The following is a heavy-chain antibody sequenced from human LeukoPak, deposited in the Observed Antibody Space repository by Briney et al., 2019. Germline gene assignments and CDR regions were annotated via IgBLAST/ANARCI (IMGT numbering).Heavy chain of an antibody. CDR2: ISGSGGSI. Sequence: GGSLRLSCAASGFTFSSYAMSWVRQAPGKGLEWVSAISGSGGSIYYGDSVKGRFTISRDNSKNTLYLQMNSLRAEDTAVYYCAKDPVYCSSTSCYENWFDPWGQGTLVTVSS. CDR1: GFTFSSYA. D-gene: IGHD2-2*01. J-gene: IGHJ5*02. CDR3: AKDPVYCSSTSCYENWFDP. V-gene: IGHV3-23*01.